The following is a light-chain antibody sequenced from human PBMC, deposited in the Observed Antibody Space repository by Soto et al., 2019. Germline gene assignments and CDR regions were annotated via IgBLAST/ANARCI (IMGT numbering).Light chain of an antibody. V-gene: IGKV1-6*01. CDR1: HSIRND. CDR2: TAS. J-gene: IGKJ1*01. Sequence: AIQMTQSPASLSAPVEDRVTITCRAGHSIRNDLHWKQQKPGKAPNLLIYTASTLRTGVPSRLSGGGSGTDSTLTLGGLQPEHFATYYCLQDDTPPRTFGQGTKVE. CDR3: LQDDTPPRT.